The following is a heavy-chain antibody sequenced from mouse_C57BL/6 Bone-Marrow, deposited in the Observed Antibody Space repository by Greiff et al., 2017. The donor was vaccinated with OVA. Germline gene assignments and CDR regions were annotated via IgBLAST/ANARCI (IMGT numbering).Heavy chain of an antibody. CDR1: GFTFSSYA. V-gene: IGHV5-4*01. CDR3: ARDRAYYSNPAWFAY. J-gene: IGHJ3*01. D-gene: IGHD2-5*01. Sequence: EVQGVESGGGLVKPGGSLKLSCAASGFTFSSYAMSWVRQTPEKRLEWVATISDGGSYTYYPDNVKGRFTISRDNAKNNLYLQMSHLKSEDTAMYYCARDRAYYSNPAWFAYWGQGTLVTVSA. CDR2: ISDGGSYT.